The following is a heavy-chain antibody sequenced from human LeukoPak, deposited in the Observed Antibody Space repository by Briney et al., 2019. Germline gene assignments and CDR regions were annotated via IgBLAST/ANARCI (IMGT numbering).Heavy chain of an antibody. V-gene: IGHV1-69*05. Sequence: ASVKVSCKASGGTFSSYAISWVRQAPGQGLEWMGGIIPIFGTANYAQKFQGRVTITTDESTSTAYMELRSLRSDGTAVYYCARDWGITFGGVKRAYSDYWGQGTLVTVSS. CDR1: GGTFSSYA. D-gene: IGHD3-16*01. CDR3: ARDWGITFGGVKRAYSDY. J-gene: IGHJ4*02. CDR2: IIPIFGTA.